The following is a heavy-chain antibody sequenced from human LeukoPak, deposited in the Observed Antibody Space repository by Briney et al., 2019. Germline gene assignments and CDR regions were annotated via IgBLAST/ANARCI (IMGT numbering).Heavy chain of an antibody. D-gene: IGHD1-14*01. CDR1: GFTFSSYA. CDR2: ISGSGDST. Sequence: GGSLRLSCAASGFTFSSYAMTWVRQAPGKGLEWVSAISGSGDSTFHADSVKGRFTISRDNSKNTLSLQMNSLRVEDTAVYYCAKETPNTGWFDPWGQGTLVTVSS. V-gene: IGHV3-23*01. CDR3: AKETPNTGWFDP. J-gene: IGHJ5*02.